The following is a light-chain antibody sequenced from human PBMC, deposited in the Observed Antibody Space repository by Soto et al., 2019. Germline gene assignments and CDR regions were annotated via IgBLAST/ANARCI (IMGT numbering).Light chain of an antibody. J-gene: IGKJ2*01. CDR3: QQRSTWPGT. V-gene: IGKV3-11*02. CDR1: QSVSNY. Sequence: ETVLTQSPATLSMSPGERANLSCRASQSVSNYLAWYQQKPGQAPRLLIYDASNRATGIPARFSGSRSGRDFTLTISSLEPEDLAVYYCQQRSTWPGTFGQGTKLEIK. CDR2: DAS.